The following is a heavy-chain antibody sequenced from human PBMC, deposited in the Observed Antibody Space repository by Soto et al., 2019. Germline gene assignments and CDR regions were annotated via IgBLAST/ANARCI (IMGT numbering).Heavy chain of an antibody. V-gene: IGHV3-33*01. CDR1: GFTFSSYG. J-gene: IGHJ2*01. CDR2: IWYDGSNK. Sequence: QVQLVESGGGVVQPGRSLRLSCAASGFTFSSYGMHWVRQAPGKGLEWVAVIWYDGSNKYYADSVKGRFTISRDNSKNTLYLQMNSLRAEDTAVYYCARDPTRPYWYFDLWGRGTLVTVSS. CDR3: ARDPTRPYWYFDL.